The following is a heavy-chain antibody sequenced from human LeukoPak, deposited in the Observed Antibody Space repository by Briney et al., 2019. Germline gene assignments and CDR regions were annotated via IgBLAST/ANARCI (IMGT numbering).Heavy chain of an antibody. V-gene: IGHV4-38-2*01. D-gene: IGHD2-2*01. CDR2: IYHSGST. CDR1: GYSISSGYY. Sequence: SETLSLTCAVPGYSISSGYYWGWIRQPPGKGLEWIWSIYHSGSTYYNPSLKSRVTISVDTSKNQFSLKLSSVTAADTAVYYCARLRCSSTSCFLWYYFDYWGQGTLVTVSS. CDR3: ARLRCSSTSCFLWYYFDY. J-gene: IGHJ4*02.